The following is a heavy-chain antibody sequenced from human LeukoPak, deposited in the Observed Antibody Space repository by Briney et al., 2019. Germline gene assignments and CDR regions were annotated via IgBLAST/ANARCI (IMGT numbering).Heavy chain of an antibody. CDR2: INPDGSNT. CDR3: VSGFLQWLY. J-gene: IGHJ4*02. CDR1: GFSFSSYW. V-gene: IGHV3-7*01. D-gene: IGHD3-3*01. Sequence: GGSLRLSCAASGFSFSSYWMSWVRQAPGKGLEWVANINPDGSNTLYVDSVKGRFTISRDNAKNSLYLQMNNLRAEDTAVYFCVSGFLQWLYWGQGTLVTVSS.